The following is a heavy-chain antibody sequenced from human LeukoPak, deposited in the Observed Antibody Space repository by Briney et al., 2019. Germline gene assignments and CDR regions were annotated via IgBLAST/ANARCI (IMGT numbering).Heavy chain of an antibody. D-gene: IGHD2-2*03. J-gene: IGHJ3*02. CDR2: IIPIFGTA. CDR1: GGTFSSYA. Sequence: SVKVSCKASGGTFSSYAISWVRQAPGQGLEWMGGIIPIFGTANYAQKFQGRVTITADESTSTAYTELSSLRSEDTAVYYCAREIVDIVVVPAATCAFDIWGQGTMVTVSS. V-gene: IGHV1-69*01. CDR3: AREIVDIVVVPAATCAFDI.